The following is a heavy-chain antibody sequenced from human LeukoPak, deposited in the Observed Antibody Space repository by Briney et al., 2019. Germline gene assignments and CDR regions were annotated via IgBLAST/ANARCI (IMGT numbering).Heavy chain of an antibody. CDR3: ARGKINYYYGSGSYPDYFDY. CDR1: GYTFTSYY. D-gene: IGHD3-10*01. Sequence: GASVKVSCKASGYTFTSYYMHWVRQAPGQGLEWMGIINPSGGSTSYAQKFQGRVTMTRDTSTSTVYMELSSLRSEDTAVYYCARGKINYYYGSGSYPDYFDYWGQGTLVTVSS. CDR2: INPSGGST. J-gene: IGHJ4*02. V-gene: IGHV1-46*01.